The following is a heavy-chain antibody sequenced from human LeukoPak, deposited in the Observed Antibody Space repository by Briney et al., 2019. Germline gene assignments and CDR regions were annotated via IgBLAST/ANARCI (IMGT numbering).Heavy chain of an antibody. V-gene: IGHV4-59*01. CDR1: GGSISSYY. J-gene: IGHJ4*02. CDR3: AKVQGAVAGPFWY. D-gene: IGHD6-19*01. CDR2: IYYSGST. Sequence: SETLSLTCTVSGGSISSYYWSWIRQPPGKGLEWIGYIYYSGSTNYNPSLKSRVTISVDTSKNQFSLKLSSVTAADTAVYYCAKVQGAVAGPFWYWGQGTLVTVSS.